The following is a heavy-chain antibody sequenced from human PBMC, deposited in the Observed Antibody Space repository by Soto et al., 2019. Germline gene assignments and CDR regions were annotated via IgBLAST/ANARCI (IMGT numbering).Heavy chain of an antibody. J-gene: IGHJ4*02. CDR2: IWYDGSNK. V-gene: IGHV3-33*01. CDR1: GFTFSSYG. D-gene: IGHD6-19*01. CDR3: ARDQQWLVRFYVDF. Sequence: QVQLVESGGGVVQPGNSLRLSCAASGFTFSSYGMHCVRQAPGKGLEWVAVIWYDGSNKYYADSVKGRFTISRDNSKNTLYLQMNSLRAEDTAVYYCARDQQWLVRFYVDFWGQGTLVTVSS.